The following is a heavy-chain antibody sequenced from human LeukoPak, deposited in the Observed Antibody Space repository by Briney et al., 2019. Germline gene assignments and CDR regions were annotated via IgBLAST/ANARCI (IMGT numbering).Heavy chain of an antibody. V-gene: IGHV1-2*02. CDR3: ARDLDMVRGVIIYYYYYGMDV. J-gene: IGHJ6*02. CDR1: GYTFTGYY. D-gene: IGHD3-10*01. Sequence: GASVKVSCKASGYTFTGYYMHWVRQAPGQGLEWMGWINPNSGGTNYAQKSQGRVTMTRDTSISTAYMELSRLRSDDTAVYYCARDLDMVRGVIIYYYYYGMDVWGQGTTVTVSS. CDR2: INPNSGGT.